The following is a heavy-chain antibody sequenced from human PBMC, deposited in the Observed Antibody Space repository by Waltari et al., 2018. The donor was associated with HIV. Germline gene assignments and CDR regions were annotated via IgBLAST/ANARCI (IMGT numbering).Heavy chain of an antibody. CDR3: VRDSYGFDT. CDR2: IYYSGSV. Sequence: QVQLQESGPRLVKSSETLSLTCSVSGGAISPYYWSWIRQSPGRGLEWIGYIYYSGSVDYNPSLKSRVTMSVDMSRNQFSLNLTSVTSADTATYYCVRDSYGFDTWGEGTHVIV. D-gene: IGHD5-18*01. V-gene: IGHV4-59*04. J-gene: IGHJ5*02. CDR1: GGAISPYY.